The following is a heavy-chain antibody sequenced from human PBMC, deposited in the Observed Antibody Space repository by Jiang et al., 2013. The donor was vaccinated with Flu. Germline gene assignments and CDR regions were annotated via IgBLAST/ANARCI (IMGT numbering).Heavy chain of an antibody. V-gene: IGHV4-39*01. CDR3: AGLSKTYYYDSSGYYYFDY. J-gene: IGHJ4*02. CDR1: ISSSSYY. Sequence: ISSSSYYWGWSPPAPREGAGVDWEYLLYGSTYYNPSLKSRVTISVDTSKNQFSLKLSSVTAADTAVYYCAGLSKTYYYDSSGYYYFDYWGQGTLVTVSS. D-gene: IGHD3-22*01. CDR2: LLYGST.